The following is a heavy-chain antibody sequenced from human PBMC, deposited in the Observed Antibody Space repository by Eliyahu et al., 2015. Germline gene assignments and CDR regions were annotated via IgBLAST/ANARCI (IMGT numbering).Heavy chain of an antibody. CDR3: ARGELWGPKSDFDY. J-gene: IGHJ4*02. CDR2: ISYDGSNK. CDR1: YGSYA. Sequence: YGSYAMHWVRQAPGKGLEWVAVISYDGSNKYYADSVKGRFTISRDNSKNTLYLQMNSLRAEDTAVYYCARGELWGPKSDFDYWGQGTLVTVSS. D-gene: IGHD3-16*01. V-gene: IGHV3-30-3*01.